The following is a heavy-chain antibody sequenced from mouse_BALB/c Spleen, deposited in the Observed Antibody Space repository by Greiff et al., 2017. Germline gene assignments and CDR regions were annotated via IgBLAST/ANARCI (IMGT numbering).Heavy chain of an antibody. V-gene: IGHV1S137*01. CDR3: AREGDGNYVDY. Sequence: QVQLKQSGAELVRPGVSVKISCKGSGYTFTDYAMHWVKQSHAKSLEWIGVISTYYGDASYNQKFKGKATMTVDKSSSTAYMDLARLTSEDSAIYYCAREGDGNYVDYWGQGTTLTVSS. D-gene: IGHD2-1*01. CDR1: GYTFTDYA. CDR2: ISTYYGDA. J-gene: IGHJ2*01.